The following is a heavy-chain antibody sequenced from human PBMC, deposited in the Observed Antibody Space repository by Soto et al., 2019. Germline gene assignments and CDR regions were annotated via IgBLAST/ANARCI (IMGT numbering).Heavy chain of an antibody. CDR2: ISGSGQTT. CDR1: GFPFRRYT. Sequence: GGSLRLSCAASGFPFRRYTMTWVRQAPGKGLEWVSAISGSGQTTYYADSVKGRFTISRDNSKNAVFLEMNTLRAEDTAIYYCAKDGQFYDVLTGYSPRLDYWGQGTLVTVSS. V-gene: IGHV3-23*01. D-gene: IGHD3-9*01. CDR3: AKDGQFYDVLTGYSPRLDY. J-gene: IGHJ4*02.